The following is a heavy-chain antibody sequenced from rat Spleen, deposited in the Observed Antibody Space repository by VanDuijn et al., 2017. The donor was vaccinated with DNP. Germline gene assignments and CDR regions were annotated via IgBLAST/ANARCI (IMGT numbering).Heavy chain of an antibody. Sequence: EVQLVESGGDLVQPGRSLKLFCAASGFTFSDYYMAWFRRAPEKGLEWVATISPSGDITYYRDSVKGRVTISRDDAKSTLYLQMNSLRSEDTATYYCARHSSFMDWFVSWGQGTLVTVSS. D-gene: IGHD1-2*01. V-gene: IGHV5-25*01. J-gene: IGHJ3*01. CDR2: ISPSGDIT. CDR1: GFTFSDYY. CDR3: ARHSSFMDWFVS.